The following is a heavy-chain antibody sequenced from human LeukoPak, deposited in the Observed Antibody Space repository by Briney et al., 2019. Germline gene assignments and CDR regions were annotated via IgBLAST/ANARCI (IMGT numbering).Heavy chain of an antibody. Sequence: ASVKVSCKASGYTFTIYGISWVRQAPGQGLEWMGWISAYNGNTNYAQKLQGRVTMTTDTSTSTAYMELRSLRSDDTAVYYCARDRAARPGNWFDPWGQGTLVTVSS. D-gene: IGHD6-6*01. V-gene: IGHV1-18*01. CDR1: GYTFTIYG. J-gene: IGHJ5*02. CDR2: ISAYNGNT. CDR3: ARDRAARPGNWFDP.